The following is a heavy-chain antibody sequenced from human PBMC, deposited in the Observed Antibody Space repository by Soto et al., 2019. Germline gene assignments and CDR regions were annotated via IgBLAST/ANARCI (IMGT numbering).Heavy chain of an antibody. Sequence: QVQLVESGGGVVQPGRSLRLSCAASGFTFSSYGMHWVRQAPGKGLEWMAVISYDGSNNYYADSVKGRFTISRDNSKNTLYLQMNSLRAEDTAVYYCAKGGYSGYDPNKIEFDYWGQGALVTVSS. J-gene: IGHJ4*02. V-gene: IGHV3-30*18. CDR3: AKGGYSGYDPNKIEFDY. CDR2: ISYDGSNN. D-gene: IGHD5-12*01. CDR1: GFTFSSYG.